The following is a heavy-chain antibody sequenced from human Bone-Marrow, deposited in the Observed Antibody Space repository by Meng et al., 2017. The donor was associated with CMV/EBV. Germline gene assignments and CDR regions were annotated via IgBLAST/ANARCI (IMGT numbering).Heavy chain of an antibody. V-gene: IGHV1-69*06. J-gene: IGHJ4*02. CDR2: IIPIFGTA. Sequence: SVKVSCKASGGTFSSYAISWVRQAPGQGLEWMGGIIPIFGTANYAQKFQGRVTIPADKSTSTAYMELSSLRSEDTAVYYCAIGISGVVPAAGGDYWGQGTLVTVSS. CDR3: AIGISGVVPAAGGDY. D-gene: IGHD2-2*01. CDR1: GGTFSSYA.